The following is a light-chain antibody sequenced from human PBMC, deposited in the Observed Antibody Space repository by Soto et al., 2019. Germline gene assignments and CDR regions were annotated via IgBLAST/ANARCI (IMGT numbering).Light chain of an antibody. CDR3: QQYMSSVT. J-gene: IGKJ1*01. Sequence: EIVLTQSPGSLSLSPGQRATHSCRASQSVDTTFFAWYQKKPGQAPRLLIYGASKRATGIPDRFSGSGSGTAFTLIISRLEPEDFAVYYCQQYMSSVTFGQGTQVEIK. V-gene: IGKV3-20*01. CDR1: QSVDTTF. CDR2: GAS.